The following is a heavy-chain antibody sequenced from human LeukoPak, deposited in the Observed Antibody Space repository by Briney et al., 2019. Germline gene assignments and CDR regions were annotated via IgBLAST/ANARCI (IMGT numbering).Heavy chain of an antibody. CDR3: ARIDSSGYYEWFDP. V-gene: IGHV4-61*02. CDR1: GGSISSGSYY. J-gene: IGHJ5*02. D-gene: IGHD3-22*01. CDR2: IYTSGST. Sequence: SETLSLTCTVSGGSISSGSYYWSWIRQPAGKGLEWIGRIYTSGSTNYNPSLKSRVTISVDTSNNQFSLKLSSVTAADTAVYYCARIDSSGYYEWFDPWGRGTLVIVSA.